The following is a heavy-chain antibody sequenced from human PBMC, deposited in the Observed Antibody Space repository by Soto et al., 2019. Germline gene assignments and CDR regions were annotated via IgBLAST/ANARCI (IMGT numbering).Heavy chain of an antibody. CDR3: AKDWDCSSTSCYALDY. V-gene: IGHV3-23*01. CDR2: ISGSGGST. Sequence: GGSLRLSCAASGFTFSSYAMSWVRQAPGKGLEWVSAISGSGGSTYYADSVKGRFTISRDNSKNTLYLQMNSLRAEDTAVYYCAKDWDCSSTSCYALDYWGQGTLVTVSS. J-gene: IGHJ4*02. D-gene: IGHD2-2*01. CDR1: GFTFSSYA.